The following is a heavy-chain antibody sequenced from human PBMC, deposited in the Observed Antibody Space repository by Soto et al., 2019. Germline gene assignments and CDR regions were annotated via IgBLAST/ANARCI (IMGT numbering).Heavy chain of an antibody. D-gene: IGHD4-17*01. CDR2: ISSSSSTI. J-gene: IGHJ5*02. CDR3: AREADYVNWFDP. CDR1: GFTFGSYS. V-gene: IGHV3-48*01. Sequence: PGGSLRLYSADSGFTFGSYSMNLVRQAPGKGLEWVSYISSSSSTIYYADSVKGRFTISRDNAKNSLYLQMNSLRAEDTAVYYCAREADYVNWFDPWGQGP.